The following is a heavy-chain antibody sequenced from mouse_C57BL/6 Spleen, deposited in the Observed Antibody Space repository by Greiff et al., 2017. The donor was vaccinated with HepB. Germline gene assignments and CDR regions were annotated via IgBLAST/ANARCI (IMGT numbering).Heavy chain of an antibody. Sequence: QVQLQQPGAELVKPGASVKLSCKASGYTFTSYWMHWVKQRPGQGLEWIGMIHPNSGSTNYNEKFKSKATLTVDKSSSTAYMQLSILTSEDSAVYYCAREVYGNYGGFAYWGQGTLVTVSA. CDR1: GYTFTSYW. D-gene: IGHD2-1*01. V-gene: IGHV1-64*01. CDR2: IHPNSGST. CDR3: AREVYGNYGGFAY. J-gene: IGHJ3*01.